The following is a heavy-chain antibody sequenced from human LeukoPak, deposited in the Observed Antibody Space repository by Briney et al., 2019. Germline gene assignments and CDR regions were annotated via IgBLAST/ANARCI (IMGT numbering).Heavy chain of an antibody. Sequence: PSETLSLTCTVSGGSISSYHWSWIRQPPGKGLEWIGYIYYSGSTNYNPSLKSRVTISVDTSKNQFSLKLSSVTAADTAVYHCARGGGGWSSFDYWGQGTLVTVSS. CDR2: IYYSGST. V-gene: IGHV4-59*01. J-gene: IGHJ4*02. CDR3: ARGGGGWSSFDY. CDR1: GGSISSYH. D-gene: IGHD6-19*01.